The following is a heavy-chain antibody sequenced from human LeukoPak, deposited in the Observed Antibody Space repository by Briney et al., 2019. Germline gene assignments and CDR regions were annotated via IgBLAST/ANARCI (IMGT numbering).Heavy chain of an antibody. CDR2: MNPNSGNT. CDR1: GYTFTSYD. D-gene: IGHD3-22*01. V-gene: IGHV1-8*01. J-gene: IGHJ3*02. CDR3: ARRPYYYDSSGWAFDI. Sequence: EASVKVSCKASGYTFTSYDINWVRQAPGQGLEWMGWMNPNSGNTVYAQKFQGGVTMTRNTSISTAYMELSSLRSEDTAVYYCARRPYYYDSSGWAFDIWGQGTMVTVSS.